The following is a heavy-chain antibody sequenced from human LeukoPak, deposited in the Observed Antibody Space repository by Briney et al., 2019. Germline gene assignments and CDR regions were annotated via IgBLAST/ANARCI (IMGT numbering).Heavy chain of an antibody. V-gene: IGHV3-9*01. CDR3: AKASTPYYYDSSGYRDAFDI. J-gene: IGHJ3*02. CDR2: ISWNSGSI. Sequence: GGSLRLSCAASGFTFDDYAMHWVRQAPGKGLAWVSGISWNSGSIGYADSVKGRFTISRDNAKNSLYLQMNSLRPEDTALYYYAKASTPYYYDSSGYRDAFDIWGQGTMVTVSS. D-gene: IGHD3-22*01. CDR1: GFTFDDYA.